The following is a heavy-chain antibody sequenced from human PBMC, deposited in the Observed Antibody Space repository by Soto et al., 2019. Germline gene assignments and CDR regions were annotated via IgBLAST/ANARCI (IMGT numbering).Heavy chain of an antibody. D-gene: IGHD1-26*01. CDR2: LYAEGST. V-gene: IGHV3-53*01. CDR3: VRPRPSGENYGMDV. CDR1: GLTVSQNY. J-gene: IGHJ6*02. Sequence: VQLVESGGGLIQPGGSLRLSCVASGLTVSQNYMAWVRQAPEMGPQWVSVLYAEGSTYYTESVKGRFNISRDPSKNTLCLQMDGLRAEDTAVYYCVRPRPSGENYGMDVWGQGTTVTVSS.